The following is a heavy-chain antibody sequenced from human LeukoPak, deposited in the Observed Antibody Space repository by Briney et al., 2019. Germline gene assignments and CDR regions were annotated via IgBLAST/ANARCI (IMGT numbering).Heavy chain of an antibody. D-gene: IGHD1-1*01. CDR2: ISNSADST. CDR1: GFTFSNYA. J-gene: IGHJ4*02. CDR3: ARAPGTRATAPEY. V-gene: IGHV3-23*01. Sequence: PGGSLRLSCASSGFTFSNYAMSWVRQAPGKGLEWVSAISNSADSTYYADSVKGRFTISRDNSRNSLYLQMDSLRAEDTALYYCARAPGTRATAPEYWGQGTLVTVSS.